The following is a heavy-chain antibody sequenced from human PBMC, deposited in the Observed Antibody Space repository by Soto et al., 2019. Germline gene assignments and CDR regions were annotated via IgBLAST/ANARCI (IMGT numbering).Heavy chain of an antibody. CDR2: IKSKTDGGTT. CDR3: SALGV. CDR1: GFNFINAW. D-gene: IGHD1-26*01. Sequence: EVQLVESGGGLVEPGGSLRLSCAASGFNFINAWMHWVRQAPGKGLEWVGSIKSKTDGGTTDYAAPVKGRFIISRDDSKNTLYLQINSLKMEDTAVYYCSALGVWGQGTTVTVSS. V-gene: IGHV3-15*07. J-gene: IGHJ6*02.